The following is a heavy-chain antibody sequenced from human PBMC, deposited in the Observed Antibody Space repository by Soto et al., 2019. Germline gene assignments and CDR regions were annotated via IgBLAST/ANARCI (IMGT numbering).Heavy chain of an antibody. Sequence: PGGSLRLSCAASGFTFSSYGMHWVRQAPGKGLEWVAVISYDGSNKYYADSVKGRFTISRDNSKNTLYLQMNSLRAEDTAVYYCAKRLPDVDTAMVTWMAPGPDYWGQRTPVTASS. CDR3: AKRLPDVDTAMVTWMAPGPDY. J-gene: IGHJ4*02. CDR1: GFTFSSYG. D-gene: IGHD5-18*01. CDR2: ISYDGSNK. V-gene: IGHV3-30*18.